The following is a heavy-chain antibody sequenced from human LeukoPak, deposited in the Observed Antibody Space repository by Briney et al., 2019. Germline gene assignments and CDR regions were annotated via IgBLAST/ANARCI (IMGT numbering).Heavy chain of an antibody. CDR2: INAGNGNT. Sequence: ASVKVSCKASGYTFTSYAKHWVRQAPGQRLEWMGWINAGNGNTKYSQKFQGRVTITRDTPASTAYMELSSLRSEDTAVYYCARAGTTVTDFDYWGQGTLVTVSS. J-gene: IGHJ4*02. V-gene: IGHV1-3*01. D-gene: IGHD4-17*01. CDR3: ARAGTTVTDFDY. CDR1: GYTFTSYA.